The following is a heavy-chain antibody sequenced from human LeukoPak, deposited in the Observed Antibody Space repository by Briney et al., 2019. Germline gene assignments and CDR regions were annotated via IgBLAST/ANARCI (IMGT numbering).Heavy chain of an antibody. CDR3: ARVHRPMGVFAY. CDR1: SDSISSYY. V-gene: IGHV4-59*01. CDR2: IYNRGST. J-gene: IGHJ4*02. Sequence: SETLSLTCTVSSDSISSYYWSWLRQPPGKGLEWIGYIYNRGSTHYNPSLQSRVTISVDTSKNQFSLKLSSVTAADTAVYYCARVHRPMGVFAYWGQGTLVTVSS. D-gene: IGHD3-10*01.